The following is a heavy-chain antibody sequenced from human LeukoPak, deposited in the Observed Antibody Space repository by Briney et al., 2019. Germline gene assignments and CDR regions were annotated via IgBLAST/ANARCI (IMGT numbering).Heavy chain of an antibody. D-gene: IGHD1-26*01. V-gene: IGHV4-34*01. J-gene: IGHJ4*02. Sequence: SETLSLTCTVHGGSFSGYYWIWIRQPPGKGLEWIGEINDTGGTNYNPSLKSRVTISRDASKSQFSLNLTSMTAADTAVYYCARDLELRYWGPGTLVTVSS. CDR3: ARDLELRY. CDR1: GGSFSGYY. CDR2: INDTGGT.